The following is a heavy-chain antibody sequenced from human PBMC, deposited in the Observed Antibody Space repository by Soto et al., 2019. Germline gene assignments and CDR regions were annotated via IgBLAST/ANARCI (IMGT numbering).Heavy chain of an antibody. D-gene: IGHD1-26*01. Sequence: ESGGGLVKPGGSLRLSCAASGFTFSDYYMSWIRQAPGKGLEWVSYISSSSSYTNYADSVKGRFTISRDNAKNSLYLQMNSLRAEDTAVYYCARSYSGSARGWFDPWGQGTLVTVSS. CDR3: ARSYSGSARGWFDP. CDR1: GFTFSDYY. V-gene: IGHV3-11*03. J-gene: IGHJ5*02. CDR2: ISSSSSYT.